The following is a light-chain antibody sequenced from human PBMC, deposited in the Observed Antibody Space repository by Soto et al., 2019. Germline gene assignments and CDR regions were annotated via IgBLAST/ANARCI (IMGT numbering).Light chain of an antibody. CDR3: QQSFFIPALT. Sequence: DIQLTQSPSSLSASVGDRVTITCRASQSISGYLNWYQQKPGKAPKFLIYAVSSLQSGVPSRFSGSVSGTEFTLTISNLQAEDFATYYCQQSFFIPALTFGGGTKVEVK. CDR1: QSISGY. CDR2: AVS. J-gene: IGKJ4*01. V-gene: IGKV1-39*01.